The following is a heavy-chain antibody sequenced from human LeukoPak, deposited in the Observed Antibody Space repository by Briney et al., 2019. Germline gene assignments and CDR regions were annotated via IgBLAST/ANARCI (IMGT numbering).Heavy chain of an antibody. CDR2: ITPIFGTA. Sequence: GASVKVSCKASGGTFSSYAISWVRQAPGQGLEWMGGITPIFGTANYAQKFQGRVTITADESTSTAYMELSSLRSEDTAVYYCARGEYYYDSSGYYYSVFDYWGQGTLVTVSS. CDR1: GGTFSSYA. D-gene: IGHD3-22*01. J-gene: IGHJ4*02. V-gene: IGHV1-69*13. CDR3: ARGEYYYDSSGYYYSVFDY.